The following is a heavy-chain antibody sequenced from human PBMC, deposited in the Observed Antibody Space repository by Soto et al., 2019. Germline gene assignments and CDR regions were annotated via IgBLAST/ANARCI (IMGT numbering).Heavy chain of an antibody. CDR3: ARGGNGYNRY. D-gene: IGHD5-12*01. J-gene: IGHJ4*02. CDR2: IYYSGSS. Sequence: SETLSLTCTVSGGSISSYYWSWIRQPPGKGLEWVGHIYYSGSSNYNPSLKSRVTIAVDTTKNQFYLKLSCVTAADMDVYYRARGGNGYNRYWGQGTLVTVSS. CDR1: GGSISSYY. V-gene: IGHV4-59*01.